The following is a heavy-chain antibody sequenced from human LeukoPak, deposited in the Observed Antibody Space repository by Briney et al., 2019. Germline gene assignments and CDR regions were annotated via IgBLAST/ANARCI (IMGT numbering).Heavy chain of an antibody. D-gene: IGHD1-26*01. CDR1: GFTFSSYW. V-gene: IGHV3-7*01. Sequence: GGSLRLPCAASGFTFSSYWMSWVRQAPGKGLEWVANIKQDGSEKYYVDSVKGRFTISRDNAKHSLYLQMNSLRAEDTAVYYCARELVVGATISTDAFDIWGQGTMVTVSS. CDR3: ARELVVGATISTDAFDI. CDR2: IKQDGSEK. J-gene: IGHJ3*02.